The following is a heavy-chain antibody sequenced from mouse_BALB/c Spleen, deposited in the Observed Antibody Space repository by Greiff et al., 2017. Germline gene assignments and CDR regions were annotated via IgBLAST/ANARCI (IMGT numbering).Heavy chain of an antibody. CDR2: ISSGGGST. V-gene: IGHV5-12-1*01. Sequence: EVQLVESGGGLVKPGGSLKLSCSASGFAFSSYDMSWVRQTPEKRLEWFAYISSGGGSTYYPDTVKGRFTISRDNAKNTLYLQMSSLKSEDTAMYYCARGWSYLDYWGQGTTLTVSS. CDR3: ARGWSYLDY. J-gene: IGHJ2*01. CDR1: GFAFSSYD. D-gene: IGHD2-3*01.